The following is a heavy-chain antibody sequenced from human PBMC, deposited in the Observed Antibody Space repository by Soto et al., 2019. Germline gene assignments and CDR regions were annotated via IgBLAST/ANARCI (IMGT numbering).Heavy chain of an antibody. CDR3: ARDPSYYGMDF. J-gene: IGHJ6*02. CDR1: GYTFTSYA. CDR2: INAGNGNT. V-gene: IGHV1-3*01. Sequence: ASVKVSCKASGYTFTSYAMHWVRQAPGQRLEWMGWINAGNGNTKYSQKFQGRVTITRDTSASTAYMELSSLRSEDTAVYYCARDPSYYGMDFWGPGTTVNVSS.